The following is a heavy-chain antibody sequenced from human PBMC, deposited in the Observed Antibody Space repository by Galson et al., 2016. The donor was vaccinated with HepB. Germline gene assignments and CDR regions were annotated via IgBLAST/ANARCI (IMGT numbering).Heavy chain of an antibody. CDR2: INSAGSST. D-gene: IGHD2-2*01. Sequence: SLRLSCAASGFTFSSYWMHWVRQAPGKGLVWVSRINSAGSSTSYADSVKGRFTISRDNAKNTLYLQMNSLRAEDTAVYFCARDFRGSTIPARDFDYWGQGTLVTVSS. CDR1: GFTFSSYW. J-gene: IGHJ4*02. V-gene: IGHV3-74*01. CDR3: ARDFRGSTIPARDFDY.